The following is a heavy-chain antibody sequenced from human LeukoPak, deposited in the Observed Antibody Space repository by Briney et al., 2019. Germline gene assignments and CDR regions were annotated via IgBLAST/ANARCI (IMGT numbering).Heavy chain of an antibody. J-gene: IGHJ6*03. CDR3: ARGRRGYYYYMDV. Sequence: TSETLSLTCTVSGGSISSGDYYWSWIRQPPGKGLEWIGYIYYSGSTYYNPSLKSRVTISVVTSKNQFSLKLSSVTAADTAVYYCARGRRGYYYYMDVWGKGTTVTVSS. CDR1: GGSISSGDYY. CDR2: IYYSGST. V-gene: IGHV4-30-4*08.